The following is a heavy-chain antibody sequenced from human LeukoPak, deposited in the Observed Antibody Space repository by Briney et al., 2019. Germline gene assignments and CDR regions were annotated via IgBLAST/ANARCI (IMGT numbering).Heavy chain of an antibody. CDR1: GFTFSSYA. D-gene: IGHD2-8*01. CDR3: VKDGEGYCTNGVCNWFDP. V-gene: IGHV3-64D*09. J-gene: IGHJ5*02. Sequence: PGRSLRLSCSASGFTFSSYAMHWVRQAPGKGLEYVSAISSNGGSTYYADSVKGRFTISRDNSKNTLYLQMSSLRAEDTAVYYCVKDGEGYCTNGVCNWFDPWGQGTLVTVSS. CDR2: ISSNGGST.